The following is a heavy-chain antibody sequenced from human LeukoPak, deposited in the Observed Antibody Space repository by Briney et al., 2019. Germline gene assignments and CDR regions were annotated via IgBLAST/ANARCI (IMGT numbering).Heavy chain of an antibody. CDR1: GFTFSNAW. D-gene: IGHD2-2*01. Sequence: GGSLRLSCAASGFTFSNAWMSWVRQAPGKGLEWVGRIKSKTDGGTTDYAAPVKGRFTISRDDPKNTLYLQMNSLKTEDTAVYYCTTDLVVPAATTLTDYWGQGTLVTVSS. CDR2: IKSKTDGGTT. CDR3: TTDLVVPAATTLTDY. J-gene: IGHJ4*02. V-gene: IGHV3-15*01.